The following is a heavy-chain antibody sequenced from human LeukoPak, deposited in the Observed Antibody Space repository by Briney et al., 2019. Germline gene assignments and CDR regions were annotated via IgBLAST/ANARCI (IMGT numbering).Heavy chain of an antibody. V-gene: IGHV3-48*03. Sequence: PGGSLRLSCAASGFTFNNYEMNWVRQAPGKGLEWVSYISSSGSTIYYADSVKGRFTISRDNAKNSLYLQMNSLRAEDTAVYYCASGRRNLDYWGQGTLVTVSS. CDR1: GFTFNNYE. CDR3: ASGRRNLDY. D-gene: IGHD5-24*01. J-gene: IGHJ4*02. CDR2: ISSSGSTI.